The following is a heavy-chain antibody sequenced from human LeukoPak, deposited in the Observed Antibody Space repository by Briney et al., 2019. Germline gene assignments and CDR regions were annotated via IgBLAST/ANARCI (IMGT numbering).Heavy chain of an antibody. CDR2: VYDSGST. CDR1: GGSVTTHY. V-gene: IGHV4-59*02. Sequence: SETLSLTCTVSGGSVTTHYWNWIRQAPGKGPEWIGYVYDSGSTIYNPSLKSRLTISIDSSKNQFSLRLLSVTAADKAVYYCASGRGRYNYWYLDIWGRGTLVTVSS. D-gene: IGHD1-1*01. CDR3: ASGRGRYNYWYLDI. J-gene: IGHJ2*01.